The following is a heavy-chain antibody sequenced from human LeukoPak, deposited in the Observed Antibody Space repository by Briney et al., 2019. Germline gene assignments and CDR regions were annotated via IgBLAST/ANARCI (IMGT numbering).Heavy chain of an antibody. V-gene: IGHV3-30*02. CDR2: IRYDGGNK. D-gene: IGHD3-9*01. J-gene: IGHJ4*02. CDR1: GFTFSSYE. CDR3: AKGRSTISSDY. Sequence: GGSLRLSCAASGFTFSSYEMNWVRQAPGKGLEWVAFIRYDGGNKYYADSVKGRFTISRDNSRNTLYLQMNSLRAEDTAVYYCAKGRSTISSDYWGQGTLVTVSS.